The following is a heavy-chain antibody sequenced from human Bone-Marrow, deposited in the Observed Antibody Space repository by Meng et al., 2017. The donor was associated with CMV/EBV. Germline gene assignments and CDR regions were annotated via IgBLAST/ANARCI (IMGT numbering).Heavy chain of an antibody. CDR1: GYTFTGYY. V-gene: IGHV1-2*02. J-gene: IGHJ4*02. D-gene: IGHD6-6*01. Sequence: ASVKVSCKASGYTFTGYYMHWVRQAPGQGLEWMGWINPNSGGTNYAQKFQGRVTMTRDTSISTAYMELSRLRSDDTAVYYCARFLSRSSSSSAGFDYWGQGTLVTVSS. CDR3: ARFLSRSSSSSAGFDY. CDR2: INPNSGGT.